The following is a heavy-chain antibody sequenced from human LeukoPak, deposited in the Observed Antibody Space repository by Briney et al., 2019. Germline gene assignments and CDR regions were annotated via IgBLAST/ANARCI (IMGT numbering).Heavy chain of an antibody. CDR2: ISAYNRNI. Sequence: GASVKVSCKASGYTFTSYGISWVRQAPGQGLEWMGWISAYNRNINYAQKLQGRVTMTTDTSTSTAYMELRSLRSDDTAVYYCARESRGYRYGYFYYYDMDVWGQGTTVTVSS. V-gene: IGHV1-18*01. D-gene: IGHD5-18*01. J-gene: IGHJ6*02. CDR1: GYTFTSYG. CDR3: ARESRGYRYGYFYYYDMDV.